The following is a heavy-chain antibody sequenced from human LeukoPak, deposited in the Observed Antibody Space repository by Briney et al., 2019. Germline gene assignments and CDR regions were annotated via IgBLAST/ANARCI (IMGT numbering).Heavy chain of an antibody. CDR3: AKDPRATYCGGDCPYYFDY. V-gene: IGHV3-23*01. D-gene: IGHD2-21*02. J-gene: IGHJ4*02. Sequence: RPGGSLRLSCAASGFTFSSYAMSWVRQAPGKGLEWVSAISGSGGSTYYADSVKGRLTISRDNSKNTLYLQMNSLRAEDTAVYYCAKDPRATYCGGDCPYYFDYWGQGTLVTVSS. CDR1: GFTFSSYA. CDR2: ISGSGGST.